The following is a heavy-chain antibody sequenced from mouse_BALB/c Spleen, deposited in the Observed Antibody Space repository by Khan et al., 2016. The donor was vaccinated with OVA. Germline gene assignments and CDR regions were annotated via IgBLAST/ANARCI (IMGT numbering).Heavy chain of an antibody. CDR3: ARSDGNYWFAF. V-gene: IGHV9-3-1*01. J-gene: IGHJ3*01. CDR1: GYTLTNYG. Sequence: QIQLVQSGPELEKPGETVKISCKASGYTLTNYGMNWVKQAPGKGLKWMGWINTYTGEPTYAEDFKGRIAFSLETSASTAYLQINNLTNEDTATYFCARSDGNYWFAFWGQGTLVTVSA. D-gene: IGHD2-1*01. CDR2: INTYTGEP.